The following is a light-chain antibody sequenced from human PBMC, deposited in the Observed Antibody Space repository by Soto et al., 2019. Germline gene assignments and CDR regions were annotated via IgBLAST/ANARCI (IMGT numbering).Light chain of an antibody. V-gene: IGLV1-40*01. CDR2: RNT. CDR3: QSYDSKLSGWV. J-gene: IGLJ3*02. Sequence: QSVLTQSPSVSGAPGQRVTISCTGSSSNIGAGYDVHWYQQLPGAAPKLLIYRNTNRPSGVPDRFSGSKSGTSASLAITGLQAGDESDYYCQSYDSKLSGWVFGGGTQLTVL. CDR1: SSNIGAGYD.